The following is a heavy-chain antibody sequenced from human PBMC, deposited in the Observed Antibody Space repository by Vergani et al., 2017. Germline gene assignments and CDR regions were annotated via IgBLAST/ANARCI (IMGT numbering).Heavy chain of an antibody. Sequence: QVQLQESGPGLVKPSETLSLTCTVSGGSISSYYWSWIRQPPGKGLEWIGYIYYSGSTNYNPSLKSRVTISVDTSKNQFSLKLSSVTAADTAVYYCARDPSGGGNPNWFDPWGQGTLVTVSS. CDR3: ARDPSGGGNPNWFDP. CDR1: GGSISSYY. J-gene: IGHJ5*02. V-gene: IGHV4-59*01. D-gene: IGHD4-23*01. CDR2: IYYSGST.